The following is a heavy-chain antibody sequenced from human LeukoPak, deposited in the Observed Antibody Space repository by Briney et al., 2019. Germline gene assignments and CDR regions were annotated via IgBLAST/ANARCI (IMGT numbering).Heavy chain of an antibody. CDR2: IYWDDDK. Sequence: SGPTLVKPPQTLTLTCTFSGFSLSTSGVGVGWIRQPPGKALEWLVLIYWDDDKRYSPSLKSRLTITKDTSKNQVVLTMTNMDPVDTATYYCAHYSYYDSSGYYLDYRGQGTLVTVSS. J-gene: IGHJ4*02. CDR1: GFSLSTSGVG. D-gene: IGHD3-22*01. V-gene: IGHV2-5*02. CDR3: AHYSYYDSSGYYLDY.